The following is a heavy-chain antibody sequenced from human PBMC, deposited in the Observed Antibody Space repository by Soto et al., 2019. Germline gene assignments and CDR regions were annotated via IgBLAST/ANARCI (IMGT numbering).Heavy chain of an antibody. CDR2: LSGSGTST. D-gene: IGHD6-19*01. Sequence: PGGSLRLSCAASGFSFVNYAMNWVRQAPGKWLEWVSGLSGSGTSTYYADSVKGRFTISRDNSRDTLFLQMNSLTADDTAVYYCAKATTNGGWFNPFDSWGQGALVTVSS. V-gene: IGHV3-23*01. J-gene: IGHJ4*02. CDR3: AKATTNGGWFNPFDS. CDR1: GFSFVNYA.